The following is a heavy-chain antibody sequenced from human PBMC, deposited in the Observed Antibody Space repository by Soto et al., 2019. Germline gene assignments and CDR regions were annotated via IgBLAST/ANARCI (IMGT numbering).Heavy chain of an antibody. J-gene: IGHJ4*02. CDR3: AREYSSTWYPLDY. CDR2: INPNSGGT. D-gene: IGHD6-13*01. CDR1: GYTFTGHY. Sequence: ASVKFSCKASGYTFTGHYMHWVRQAPGQGPEWMGWINPNSGGTNYAQKFQGRVSMTRDTSISTAYMELSRLRSDDTAVYSCAREYSSTWYPLDYSGQGTLVTVSS. V-gene: IGHV1-2*02.